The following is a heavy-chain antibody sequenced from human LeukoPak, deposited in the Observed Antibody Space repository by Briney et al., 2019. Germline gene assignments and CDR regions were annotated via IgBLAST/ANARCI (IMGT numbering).Heavy chain of an antibody. V-gene: IGHV3-23*01. Sequence: GGSLRLSCAASGFMFSTYAMSWVRQAPGKGLEWVSLISGSGGSTYYADSVKGRFTISRDNSKNTLYLQMNSLRAEDTAVYYCAKAGSSSWLPRTAYQYFDYWGQGTLVTVSS. J-gene: IGHJ4*02. CDR1: GFMFSTYA. CDR2: ISGSGGST. CDR3: AKAGSSSWLPRTAYQYFDY. D-gene: IGHD6-13*01.